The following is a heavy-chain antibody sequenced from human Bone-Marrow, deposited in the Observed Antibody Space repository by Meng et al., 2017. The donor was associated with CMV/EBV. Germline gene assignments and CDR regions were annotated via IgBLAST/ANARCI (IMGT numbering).Heavy chain of an antibody. V-gene: IGHV3-21*01. CDR2: ISSSSSYI. J-gene: IGHJ5*02. CDR3: ARAFSRSGFDNWFDP. CDR1: GFTFSSYS. D-gene: IGHD3-3*01. Sequence: GESLKISCAASGFTFSSYSMNWVRQAPGKGLEWVSSISSSSSYIYYADSVKGRFTISRDNAKNSLYLQMNSLRAEDTAVYYCARAFSRSGFDNWFDPWGQGTRVTVSS.